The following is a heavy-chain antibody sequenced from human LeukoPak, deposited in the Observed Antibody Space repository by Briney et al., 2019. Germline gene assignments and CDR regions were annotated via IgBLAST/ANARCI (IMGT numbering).Heavy chain of an antibody. CDR2: ISSSSSYI. Sequence: GGSLRLSCAASRFTFSSYSMNWVRQAPGKGLEWVSSISSSSSYIYYADSVKGRFTISRDNAKNSLYLQMNSLGAEDTAVYYCARGPSGSYYYLAFDIWGQGTMVTVSS. V-gene: IGHV3-21*01. D-gene: IGHD1-26*01. J-gene: IGHJ3*02. CDR1: RFTFSSYS. CDR3: ARGPSGSYYYLAFDI.